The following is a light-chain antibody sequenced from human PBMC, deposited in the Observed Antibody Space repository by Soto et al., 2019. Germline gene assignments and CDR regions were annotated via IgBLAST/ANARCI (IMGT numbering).Light chain of an antibody. Sequence: QSALTHPPSASGSRGQSVTISCTGTSSDVGGYNYVSWYQQHPGKAPKLMIYEVSKRPSGVPDRFSGSKSGNTASLTVSGLQPEDEADYYCSSYAGSNNLGVFGGGTKVTVL. V-gene: IGLV2-8*01. J-gene: IGLJ3*02. CDR2: EVS. CDR3: SSYAGSNNLGV. CDR1: SSDVGGYNY.